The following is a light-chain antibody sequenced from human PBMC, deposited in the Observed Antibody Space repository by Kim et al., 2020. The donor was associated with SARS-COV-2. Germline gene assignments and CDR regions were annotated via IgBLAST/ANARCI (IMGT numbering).Light chain of an antibody. CDR1: QTISSN. CDR2: GAS. CDR3: QQYHNWPPWT. J-gene: IGKJ1*01. V-gene: IGKV3-15*01. Sequence: ETVMTQSPATVSVSPGERATLSCRASQTISSNLAWYQHKPGQAPRLLIYGASTRATGIPARFSGSGSGTDFTLTISSLQSEDFAVYYCQQYHNWPPWTFGQGTKVDIK.